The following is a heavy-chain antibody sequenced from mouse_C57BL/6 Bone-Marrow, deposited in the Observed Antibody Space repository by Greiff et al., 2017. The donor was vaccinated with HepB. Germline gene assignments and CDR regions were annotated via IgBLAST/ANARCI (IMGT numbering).Heavy chain of an antibody. Sequence: EVHLVESGGDLVKPGGSLKLSCAASGFTFSSYGMSWVRQTTDKRLEWVATISSGGSYTYYPDSVKGRFTISRDKAKNTLYLQMSSLKSEDTAMYYCARGGNYYSNYGDYWGQGTTLTVSS. CDR2: ISSGGSYT. CDR1: GFTFSSYG. J-gene: IGHJ2*01. CDR3: ARGGNYYSNYGDY. V-gene: IGHV5-6*01. D-gene: IGHD2-5*01.